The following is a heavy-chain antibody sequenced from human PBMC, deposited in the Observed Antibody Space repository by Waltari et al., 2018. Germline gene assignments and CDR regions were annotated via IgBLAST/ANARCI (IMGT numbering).Heavy chain of an antibody. CDR1: GGTFSSYA. CDR3: ARVQQLPWGWFDP. D-gene: IGHD3-16*02. Sequence: QVQLVQSGAEVKKPGSSVKVSCKASGGTFSSYAISWVRQAPGQGLEWMGGVNPSCGTANYAQKVQGRVTMTADESTSTAYMELSSLRSEDTAVYYCARVQQLPWGWFDPWGQGTLVTVSS. V-gene: IGHV1-69*12. J-gene: IGHJ5*02. CDR2: VNPSCGTA.